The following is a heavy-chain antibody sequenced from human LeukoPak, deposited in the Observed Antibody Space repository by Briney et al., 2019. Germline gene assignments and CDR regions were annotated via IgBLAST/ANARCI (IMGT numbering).Heavy chain of an antibody. V-gene: IGHV4-61*01. CDR2: IYYSGST. D-gene: IGHD3-9*01. Sequence: SETLSLTCTVSGGSVSSGSYYWSWIRQPPGKGLEWIGYIYYSGSTNYNPSLKGRVTISVDTSKNQFSLKLSSVTAADAAVYYCARGTYNDILTGYAYYYGMDVWGQGTTVTVSS. CDR1: GGSVSSGSYY. J-gene: IGHJ6*02. CDR3: ARGTYNDILTGYAYYYGMDV.